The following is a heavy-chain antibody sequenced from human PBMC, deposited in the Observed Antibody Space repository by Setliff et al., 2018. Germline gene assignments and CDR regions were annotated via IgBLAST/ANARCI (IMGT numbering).Heavy chain of an antibody. CDR2: INPNSGGT. V-gene: IGHV1-2*06. CDR3: AKDGVGAKYYFDY. CDR1: GYTFTSYA. D-gene: IGHD1-26*01. J-gene: IGHJ4*02. Sequence: GASVKVSCKASGYTFTSYAMNWVRQAPGQGLEWMGRINPNSGGTNYAQKFQGRVTMTRDTSISTAYMELSRLRSDDTAVYYCAKDGVGAKYYFDYWGQGTLVTVSS.